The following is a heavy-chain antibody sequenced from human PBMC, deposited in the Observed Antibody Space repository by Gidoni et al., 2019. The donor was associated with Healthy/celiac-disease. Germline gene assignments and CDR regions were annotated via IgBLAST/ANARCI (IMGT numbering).Heavy chain of an antibody. CDR2: ISGSGGST. CDR1: GFTFSSYA. J-gene: IGHJ5*02. Sequence: EVQLLESGGGFVQPGGSLRLSCAASGFTFSSYAMSWVRQAPGKGLEWVSAISGSGGSTYYADSVKGRFTISRDNSKNTMYLQMNSMRAEETAVYYCAKDEYQGRGFDPWGQGTLVTVSS. V-gene: IGHV3-23*01. CDR3: AKDEYQGRGFDP.